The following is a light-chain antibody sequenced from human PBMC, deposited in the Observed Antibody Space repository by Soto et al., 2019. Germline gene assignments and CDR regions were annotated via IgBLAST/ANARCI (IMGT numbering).Light chain of an antibody. CDR3: QQYSNYSDT. CDR2: DAS. V-gene: IGKV1-5*01. J-gene: IGKJ1*01. Sequence: DVPMTQSPSTLSASVGDRVTITCRASQSISDWLAWFQQKPGQAPRLLIYDASSLQSGVPSRFSGSGSGTEFTLTVNSLQPDDFATYYCQQYSNYSDTFGQGTKV. CDR1: QSISDW.